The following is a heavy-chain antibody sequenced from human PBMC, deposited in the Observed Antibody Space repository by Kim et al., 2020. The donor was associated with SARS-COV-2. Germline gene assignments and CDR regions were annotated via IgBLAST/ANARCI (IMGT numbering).Heavy chain of an antibody. CDR3: ARADWNSYYYYGMDV. Sequence: SETLSLTCAVYGGSFSGYYWSGIRQPPGKGLEWIGEINHSGSTNYNPSLKSRVTISVDTSKNQFSLKLSSVTAADTAVYYCARADWNSYYYYGMDVWGQGTTVTVSS. CDR1: GGSFSGYY. D-gene: IGHD1-7*01. J-gene: IGHJ6*02. V-gene: IGHV4-34*01. CDR2: INHSGST.